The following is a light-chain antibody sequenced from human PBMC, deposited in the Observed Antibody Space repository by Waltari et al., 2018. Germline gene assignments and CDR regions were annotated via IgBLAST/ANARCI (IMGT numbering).Light chain of an antibody. J-gene: IGLJ1*01. CDR2: DVS. V-gene: IGLV2-14*03. CDR1: SSDVGGDNY. Sequence: QSALTQPASVSGSPGQSITISCTGTSSDVGGDNYVSWYQQYPGKAPQLVIYDVSTRPSGASDRFSGSKSGNTASLIISGLQAEDEADYYCSSYTASRHYVFGTGTKVTVL. CDR3: SSYTASRHYV.